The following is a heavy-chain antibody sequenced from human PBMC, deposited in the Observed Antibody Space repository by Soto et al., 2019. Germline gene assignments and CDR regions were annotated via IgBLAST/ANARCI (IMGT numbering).Heavy chain of an antibody. CDR1: GFSLSTSGVG. Sequence: QITLKESGPTLVNPTQTLTLTCTFSGFSLSTSGVGVGWIRQPPGKALEWLALIYWNDDKRYSPSLKSRLTITKDTSKNQVVLTMTNMDPVDTATYYCAHNQRSGDIRRGYFDYWGQGTLVTVSS. CDR2: IYWNDDK. D-gene: IGHD2-15*01. J-gene: IGHJ4*02. CDR3: AHNQRSGDIRRGYFDY. V-gene: IGHV2-5*01.